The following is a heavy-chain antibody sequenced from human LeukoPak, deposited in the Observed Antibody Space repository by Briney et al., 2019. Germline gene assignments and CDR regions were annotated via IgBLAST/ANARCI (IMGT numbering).Heavy chain of an antibody. Sequence: PSETLSLTCAVYGGSFSGYYWSWTRQPPGKGLEWIGEINHSGSTNYNPSLKSRVTISVDTSKNQFSLKLSSVTAADTAVYYCARDLLNEGNHLDYWGQGTLVTVSS. CDR2: INHSGST. J-gene: IGHJ4*02. CDR1: GGSFSGYY. V-gene: IGHV4-34*01. D-gene: IGHD4-23*01. CDR3: ARDLLNEGNHLDY.